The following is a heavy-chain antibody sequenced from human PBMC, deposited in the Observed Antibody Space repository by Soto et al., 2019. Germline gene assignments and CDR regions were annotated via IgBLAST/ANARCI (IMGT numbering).Heavy chain of an antibody. V-gene: IGHV4-59*01. D-gene: IGHD3-16*01. CDR2: TSYTGNT. J-gene: IGHJ5*02. CDR3: ASALPAGLSPLFLP. Sequence: MRQFPGKGLEWIAYTSYTGNTNYNPSLQSRLTISSDTSKNHLSLKLTSMTAADTAVYFFASALPAGLSPLFLPWAQPTLVT.